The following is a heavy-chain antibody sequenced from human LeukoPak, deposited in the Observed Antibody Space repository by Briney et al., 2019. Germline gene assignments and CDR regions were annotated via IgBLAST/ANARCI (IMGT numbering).Heavy chain of an antibody. CDR1: GFTFSSYA. CDR2: ISGSGGNT. V-gene: IGHV3-23*01. CDR3: ARGGYSYGYAPPY. D-gene: IGHD5-18*01. Sequence: PGGSLRLSCAASGFTFSSYAMSWVRQAPGKGLEWVSAISGSGGNTYYADSVKGRFTISRDNSKNTLYLQMNSLRAEDTAVYYCARGGYSYGYAPPYWGQGTLVTVSS. J-gene: IGHJ4*02.